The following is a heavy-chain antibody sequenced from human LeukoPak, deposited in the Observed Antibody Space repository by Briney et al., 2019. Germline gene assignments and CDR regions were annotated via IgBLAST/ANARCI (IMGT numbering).Heavy chain of an antibody. CDR3: ARDFFTASYCSGSYYNPYYYGMDV. CDR1: GYTFTSYG. V-gene: IGHV1-18*01. CDR2: ISAYNGDT. Sequence: GASVKVSFKASGYTFTSYGISWVRQAPGQGLEWMGWISAYNGDTNFPQKLQGRVTMTTDTSTSTAYMELRSLRSDDTAVYYCARDFFTASYCSGSYYNPYYYGMDVWGQGTTVTVSS. J-gene: IGHJ6*02. D-gene: IGHD3-10*01.